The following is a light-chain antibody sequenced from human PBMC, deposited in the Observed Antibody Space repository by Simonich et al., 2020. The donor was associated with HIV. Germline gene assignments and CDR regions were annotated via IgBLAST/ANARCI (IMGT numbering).Light chain of an antibody. J-gene: IGLJ2*01. CDR1: SSDVGGYNY. CDR3: TSYSTKSSVI. V-gene: IGLV2-14*03. Sequence: QSALTQPASVSGSPVQSITISCTGTSSDVGGYNYVSWYQQHPGKAPKLLIYDVSNRPSGVSNRVSGSKSGNTASLTVSGLQAEDEADYYCTSYSTKSSVIFGGGTKLTVL. CDR2: DVS.